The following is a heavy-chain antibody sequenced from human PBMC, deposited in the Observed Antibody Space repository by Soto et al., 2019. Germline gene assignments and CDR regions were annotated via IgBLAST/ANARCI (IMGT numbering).Heavy chain of an antibody. J-gene: IGHJ6*02. V-gene: IGHV4-34*01. CDR1: GGSFIGYY. CDR2: ITDSGGT. D-gene: IGHD1-7*01. Sequence: SETLSLTCTVSGGSFIGYYCIFFRHPPFKWREWIAEITDSGGTNYNPSLKSRVTISVDTSMNHFSLKLSSVTAADTAVYYCARGGRGWTNYPYYYYYGMDVWGQGTTVTVSS. CDR3: ARGGRGWTNYPYYYYYGMDV.